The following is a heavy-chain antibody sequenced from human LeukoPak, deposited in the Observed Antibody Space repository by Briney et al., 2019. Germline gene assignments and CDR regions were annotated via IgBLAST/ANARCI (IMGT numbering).Heavy chain of an antibody. D-gene: IGHD6-19*01. CDR1: GFTFSSYG. J-gene: IGHJ6*02. CDR3: AKGIGYSSGWLTPSQLGYYYGMDV. Sequence: PGGSLRLSCAASGFTFSSYGMHWVRQAPGKGLEWVAVISYDGSNKYYADSVKGRFTISRDNSKNTLYLQMNSLRAEDTAVYYCAKGIGYSSGWLTPSQLGYYYGMDVWGQGTTVTVSS. CDR2: ISYDGSNK. V-gene: IGHV3-30*18.